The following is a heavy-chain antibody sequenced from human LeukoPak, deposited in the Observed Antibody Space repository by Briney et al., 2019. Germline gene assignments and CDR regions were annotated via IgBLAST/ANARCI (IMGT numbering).Heavy chain of an antibody. Sequence: GASVKVSCKASGYTFTGYYMHWVRQAPGQGLEWMGWINPNSGGTNYAQKFQGRVTMTRDTSISTAYMELSRLRSDDTAVYYCARREESYSLYYYYYYMDVWGKGTTVTVSS. J-gene: IGHJ6*03. CDR2: INPNSGGT. V-gene: IGHV1-2*02. D-gene: IGHD3-10*01. CDR3: ARREESYSLYYYYYYMDV. CDR1: GYTFTGYY.